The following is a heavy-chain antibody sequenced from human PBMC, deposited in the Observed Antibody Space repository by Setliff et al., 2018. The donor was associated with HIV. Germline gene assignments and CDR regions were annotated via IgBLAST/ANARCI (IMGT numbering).Heavy chain of an antibody. Sequence: GGSLRLSCAASGFNVNNKYMSWVRQAPGKGLEWVGRTGNKASSDTTQYAASVKGRFTISRDDSKNSVFLQMNSLKTEDTAMYYCTRSKWGSGFDYWGQGTLVTVSS. D-gene: IGHD1-26*01. CDR1: GFNVNNKY. V-gene: IGHV3-72*01. CDR2: TGNKASSDTT. CDR3: TRSKWGSGFDY. J-gene: IGHJ4*02.